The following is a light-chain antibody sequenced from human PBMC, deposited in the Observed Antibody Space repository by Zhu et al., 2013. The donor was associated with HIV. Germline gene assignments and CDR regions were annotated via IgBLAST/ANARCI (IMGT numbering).Light chain of an antibody. V-gene: IGKV1-13*02. J-gene: IGKJ4*01. Sequence: AIQLTQSPSSLSASVGDRVTITCRASQGISSGLAWYQHKPGKAPKLLIYDASSLKSGVPSRFSGSGSGTDYTLTIISLQPEDFSMYYCQQFNSYPLTFGGGTKVEIK. CDR3: QQFNSYPLT. CDR2: DAS. CDR1: QGISSG.